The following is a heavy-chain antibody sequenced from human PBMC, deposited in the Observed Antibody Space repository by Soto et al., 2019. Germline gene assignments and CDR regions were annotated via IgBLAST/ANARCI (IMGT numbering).Heavy chain of an antibody. V-gene: IGHV4-34*01. D-gene: IGHD6-13*01. CDR3: ARVVGQQQLVRFYYYYYYGMDV. CDR2: INHSGST. Sequence: PSETLSLTCAVYGGSFSGYYWSWIRQPPGKGLEWIGEINHSGSTNYNPSLKSRVTISVDTSKNQFSLKLSSVTAADTAVYYCARVVGQQQLVRFYYYYYYGMDVWGQGTTVTVS. J-gene: IGHJ6*02. CDR1: GGSFSGYY.